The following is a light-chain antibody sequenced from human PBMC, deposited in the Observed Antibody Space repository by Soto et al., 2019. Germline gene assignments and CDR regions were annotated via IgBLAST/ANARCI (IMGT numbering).Light chain of an antibody. V-gene: IGKV1-27*01. CDR3: QRYDSGSRT. J-gene: IGKJ1*01. CDR1: QGSRNC. Sequence: DIQLNQSPSSLSASVGDRVTITCRARQGSRNCLAWYQRRPGKVPRLLLYAASTFRSGAPSRFSGSGSGTDFTLTISSLQPEDVATDYCQRYDSGSRTFGPGTRVQIQ. CDR2: AAS.